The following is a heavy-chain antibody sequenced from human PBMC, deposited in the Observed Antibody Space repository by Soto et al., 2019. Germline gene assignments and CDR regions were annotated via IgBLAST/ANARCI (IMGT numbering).Heavy chain of an antibody. CDR2: IYHSGST. Sequence: SETLSLTCVVSGGSISSGGYSWSWIRQPPGKGLEWIGYIYHSGSTYYNPSLKSRVTISVDRSKNQFSLKLSSVTAADTAVYYCARLLPGAFDIWGQGTMVTVSS. D-gene: IGHD2-15*01. J-gene: IGHJ3*02. V-gene: IGHV4-30-2*01. CDR1: GGSISSGGYS. CDR3: ARLLPGAFDI.